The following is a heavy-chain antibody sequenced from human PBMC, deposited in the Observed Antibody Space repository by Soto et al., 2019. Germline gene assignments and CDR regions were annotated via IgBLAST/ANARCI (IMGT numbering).Heavy chain of an antibody. J-gene: IGHJ4*02. CDR2: IYYSGST. CDR1: GGSISSHY. CDR3: ARHHDS. V-gene: IGHV4-59*08. Sequence: QVQLQESGPGLVKHSETLSLTCTVSGGSISSHYWSWIRQPPGKGLEWIVNIYYSGSTNYNPSLKSRVTISVVTSKNQFSLKLSSVTAADTAVYYCARHHDSWGQGTKVTVSS.